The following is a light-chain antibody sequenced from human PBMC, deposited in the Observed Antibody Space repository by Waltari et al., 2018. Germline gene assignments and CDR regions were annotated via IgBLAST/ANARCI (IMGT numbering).Light chain of an antibody. J-gene: IGLJ3*02. Sequence: SYELTQPPSVSVSPGQIASISCSGDKLGDKNAYWYQQKTGQSPVLLIYQDSKRPLGIPERFSGSNSGNTATLTISGTQAMDEAEYYCQTWDSSIGVFGGGTKLTV. V-gene: IGLV3-1*01. CDR2: QDS. CDR1: KLGDKN. CDR3: QTWDSSIGV.